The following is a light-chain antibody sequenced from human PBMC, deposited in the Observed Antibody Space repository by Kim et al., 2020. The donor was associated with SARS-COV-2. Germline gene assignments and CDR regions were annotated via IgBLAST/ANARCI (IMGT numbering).Light chain of an antibody. J-gene: IGKJ1*01. Sequence: AAAGDTGTITCRASQGVSGGLVLYQQKPRKAPKLLIYTASTLQSGVPSRISGGGSGTDFTLTIRSLQPEDFATYYFQQSNSFPLTFGQGTKVEIK. CDR1: QGVSGG. CDR3: QQSNSFPLT. CDR2: TAS. V-gene: IGKV1-12*01.